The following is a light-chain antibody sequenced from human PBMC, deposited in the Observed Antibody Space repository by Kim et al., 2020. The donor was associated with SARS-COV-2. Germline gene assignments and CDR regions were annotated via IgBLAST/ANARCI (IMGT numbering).Light chain of an antibody. Sequence: DIQMTQAPSTLSASVGDRVTITCRASQSISTWLAWYQQKPGKAPKLLIYKASNLESGVPSRFSGSGSGTEFTLTINSLQPDDFATYYCQQYNSFWTFGQGTKVDIK. V-gene: IGKV1-5*03. J-gene: IGKJ1*01. CDR1: QSISTW. CDR3: QQYNSFWT. CDR2: KAS.